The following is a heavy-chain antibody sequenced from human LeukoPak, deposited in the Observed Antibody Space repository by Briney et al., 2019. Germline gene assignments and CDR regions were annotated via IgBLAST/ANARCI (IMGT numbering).Heavy chain of an antibody. J-gene: IGHJ3*02. V-gene: IGHV1-18*01. CDR2: ISAYNGNT. CDR1: GYTFTSYG. Sequence: ASVKVSCKASGYTFTSYGISWVRQAPGQGLEWMGWISAYNGNTNYAQKPQGRVTMTTDTSTSTAYMELRSLRSDDTAVYYCARGYCSSTSCFKQYAFDIWGQGTMVTVSS. CDR3: ARGYCSSTSCFKQYAFDI. D-gene: IGHD2-2*01.